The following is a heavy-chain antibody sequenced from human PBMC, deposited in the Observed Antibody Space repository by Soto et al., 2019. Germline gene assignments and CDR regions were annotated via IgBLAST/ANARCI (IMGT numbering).Heavy chain of an antibody. Sequence: QITLKESGPPLVKPTQTLTLTCTFSGFSLSTSGVDVGWIRQPPGKALEWLALIYWDDDKRYSPSLKSRLTITKDTSKNQVVLTMTNMDPVDTATYYCAQSRFAPWYFDLWGRGTLVTVSS. V-gene: IGHV2-5*02. CDR2: IYWDDDK. CDR1: GFSLSTSGVD. CDR3: AQSRFAPWYFDL. J-gene: IGHJ2*01.